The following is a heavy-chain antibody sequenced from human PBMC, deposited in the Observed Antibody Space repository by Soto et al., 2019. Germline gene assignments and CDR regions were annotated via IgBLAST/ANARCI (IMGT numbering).Heavy chain of an antibody. D-gene: IGHD3-16*01. V-gene: IGHV1-18*01. CDR1: GYTFTKYG. CDR3: AIEMAGLGGEYDY. J-gene: IGHJ4*02. CDR2: ISGSSGNA. Sequence: QVKLVQSGAEVKNPGASVKVSCKTSGYTFTKYGVGWVRQAPGQGLEWMGWISGSSGNANYVEKVQGRITLTTDTSTSTAYIELRSLRSGDTAVYYCAIEMAGLGGEYDYWGQGTLVTVSS.